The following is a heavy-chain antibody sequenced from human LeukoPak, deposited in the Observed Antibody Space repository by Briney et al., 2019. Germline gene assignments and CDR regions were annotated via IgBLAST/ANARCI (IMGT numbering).Heavy chain of an antibody. CDR1: GYTFTSYG. D-gene: IGHD3-10*01. Sequence: EASVKVSCKASGYTFTSYGISWVRQAPGQGLEWMGWISAYNGNTNYAQKLQGRVTMTTDTSTSTAYMELRSLRSDDTAVYYCARPKRNYYGSGSYYNVFYAFDIWGQGTMVTVSS. CDR3: ARPKRNYYGSGSYYNVFYAFDI. V-gene: IGHV1-18*01. J-gene: IGHJ3*02. CDR2: ISAYNGNT.